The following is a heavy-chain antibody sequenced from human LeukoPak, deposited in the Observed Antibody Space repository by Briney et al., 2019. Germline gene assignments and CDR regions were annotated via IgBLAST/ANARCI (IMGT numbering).Heavy chain of an antibody. CDR3: ARVRVFGVVRTYYFDY. Sequence: EINHSGSTNYNPSLKSRVTISVDTSKNQFSLKLSSVTAADTAVYYCARVRVFGVVRTYYFDYWGQGTLVTVSS. D-gene: IGHD3-3*01. J-gene: IGHJ4*02. V-gene: IGHV4-34*01. CDR2: INHSGST.